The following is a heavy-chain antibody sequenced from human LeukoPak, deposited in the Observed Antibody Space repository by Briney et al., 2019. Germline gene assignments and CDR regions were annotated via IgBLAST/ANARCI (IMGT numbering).Heavy chain of an antibody. CDR1: EFSLPTDIMR. CDR2: IDWDDEE. J-gene: IGHJ4*02. CDR3: ARIARQWELPD. Sequence: SGPTLLQPPQTLTLTCSFSEFSLPTDIMRVTWIRQPPVKALEWLAHIDWDDEEFFTTSLKTRLTTPKDTLKNQRVLAMTNMYPGDTATYFYARIARQWELPDWGQGTLVTVSS. V-gene: IGHV2-70*04. D-gene: IGHD1-26*01.